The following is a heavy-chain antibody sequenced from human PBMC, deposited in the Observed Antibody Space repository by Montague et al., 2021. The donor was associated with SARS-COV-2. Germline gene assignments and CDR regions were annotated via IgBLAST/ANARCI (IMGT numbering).Heavy chain of an antibody. CDR2: IYYSGST. CDR3: ARDGYNAHQNYWYFAL. CDR1: GXSISTYY. V-gene: IGHV4-59*12. D-gene: IGHD5-24*01. Sequence: SETLSLTCTVSGXSISTYYWSWIRQPPGKGLEWIGYIYYSGSTNYSPSLKSRVTISVDTSKNQFSLKLSSVTAADTAVYYCARDGYNAHQNYWYFALWGRGTLVTVSS. J-gene: IGHJ2*01.